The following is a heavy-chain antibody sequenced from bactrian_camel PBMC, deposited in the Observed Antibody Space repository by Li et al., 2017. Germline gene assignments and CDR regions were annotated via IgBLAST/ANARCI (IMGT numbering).Heavy chain of an antibody. CDR1: KLTYSGNC. Sequence: DVQLVESGGGSVQAGGSLALSCVAAKLTYSGNCMAWFRQAPGKEREGVAAIYTGDGTTSYADSVKGRFTISQNNAQSTVNLQMDSLKPEDTAMYYCAARTRGGTWCGLFTSMYFSWGQGTQVTVS. J-gene: IGHJ6*01. CDR3: AARTRGGTWCGLFTSMYFS. V-gene: IGHV3S40*01. CDR2: IYTGDGTT. D-gene: IGHD2*01.